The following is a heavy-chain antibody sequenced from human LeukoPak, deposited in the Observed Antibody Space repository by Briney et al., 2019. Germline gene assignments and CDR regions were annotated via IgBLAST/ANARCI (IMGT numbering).Heavy chain of an antibody. CDR1: GFTFDDYA. J-gene: IGHJ4*02. D-gene: IGHD2-15*01. Sequence: QPGGSLRLFCAASGFTFDDYAMHWVRQAPGKGLEWVSLISWDGGSTYYADSVKGRFTISRDNSKNSLYLQMNSLRAEDTALYYCAKDFGYCSGCSCYYFDYWGQGTLVTVSS. CDR2: ISWDGGST. CDR3: AKDFGYCSGCSCYYFDY. V-gene: IGHV3-43D*03.